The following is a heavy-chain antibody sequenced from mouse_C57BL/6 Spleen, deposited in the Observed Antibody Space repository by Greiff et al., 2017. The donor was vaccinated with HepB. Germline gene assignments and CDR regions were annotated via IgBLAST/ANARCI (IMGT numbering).Heavy chain of an antibody. CDR1: GYTFTSYW. D-gene: IGHD3-2*02. V-gene: IGHV1-69*01. Sequence: QVQLKQSGAELVMPGASVKLSCKASGYTFTSYWMHWVKQRPGQGLEWIGEIDPSDSYTNYNQKFKGKSTLTVDKSSSTAYMQLSSLTSEDSAVYYCARGDSSGYLDYWGQGTTLTVSS. CDR2: IDPSDSYT. J-gene: IGHJ2*01. CDR3: ARGDSSGYLDY.